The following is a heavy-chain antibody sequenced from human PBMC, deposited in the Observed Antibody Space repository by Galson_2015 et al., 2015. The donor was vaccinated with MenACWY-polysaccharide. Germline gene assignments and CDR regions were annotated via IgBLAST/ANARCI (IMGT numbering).Heavy chain of an antibody. CDR1: DFTFKNHG. CDR2: ISFEGSTT. J-gene: IGHJ4*02. CDR3: AEGDGSFGYSFDN. Sequence: SLRLSCAASDFTFKNHGMHWVRQAPGKGLEWVAVISFEGSTTYYADSVKGRFTISRDNSKKTLFLQMNNLRPEDSAIYYCAEGDGSFGYSFDNWGQGTLVAVSA. V-gene: IGHV3-30*18. D-gene: IGHD3-3*02.